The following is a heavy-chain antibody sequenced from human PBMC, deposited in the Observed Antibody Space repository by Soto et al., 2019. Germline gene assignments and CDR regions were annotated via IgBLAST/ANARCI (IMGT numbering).Heavy chain of an antibody. Sequence: PSETLSLTCAVSGGSISSGGYSWSWIRQPPGKGLEWIGYIYHSGSTYYNPSLKSRVTISVDRSKNQFPLKLSSVTVADTAVYYCARVPSPRGQGTLVTVSS. J-gene: IGHJ5*02. CDR1: GGSISSGGYS. V-gene: IGHV4-30-2*01. CDR3: ARVPSP. CDR2: IYHSGST.